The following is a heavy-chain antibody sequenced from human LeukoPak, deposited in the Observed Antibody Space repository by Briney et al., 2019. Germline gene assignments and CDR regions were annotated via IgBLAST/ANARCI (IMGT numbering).Heavy chain of an antibody. CDR3: ARGVVAATFYYYMDV. CDR1: GYTFTGYY. CDR2: INPQSDGT. V-gene: IGHV1-2*02. D-gene: IGHD2-15*01. J-gene: IGHJ6*03. Sequence: ASVKVSCKASGYTFTGYYIQWVRQAPGQGLEWMGWINPQSDGTNYAQKFQGRVTMTRDTSISTAYMELSSLRSDDTAVYYCARGVVAATFYYYMDVWGKGTTVTVSS.